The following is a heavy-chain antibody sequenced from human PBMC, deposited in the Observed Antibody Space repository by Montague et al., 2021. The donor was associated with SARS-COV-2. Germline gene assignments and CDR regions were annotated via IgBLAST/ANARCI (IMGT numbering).Heavy chain of an antibody. CDR1: GYIFISHW. D-gene: IGHD5-12*01. CDR2: IDPSDSYT. Sequence: QSGAEVKKPGESLRISCKVSGYIFISHWITWVRQMPGKGLEWMERIDPSDSYTNYSPSFQGHVSISVDMSISTAYLQWSSLKASDTAMYYCARRGRPYSGYTTGYFDYWGQGTLVTVSS. CDR3: ARRGRPYSGYTTGYFDY. V-gene: IGHV5-10-1*01. J-gene: IGHJ4*02.